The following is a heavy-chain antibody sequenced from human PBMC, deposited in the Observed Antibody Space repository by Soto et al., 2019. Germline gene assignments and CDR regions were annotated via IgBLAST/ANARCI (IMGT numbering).Heavy chain of an antibody. CDR2: IYYSGST. CDR3: AREGALPSYYYYYMDV. D-gene: IGHD2-21*02. Sequence: SETLSLTCTVSGGSISSYYWSWIRQPPGKGPEWIGYIYYSGSTNYNPSLKSRVTISVDTSKNQFSLKLSSVTAADTALFFCAREGALPSYYYYYMDVWGKGTTVTVSS. J-gene: IGHJ6*03. CDR1: GGSISSYY. V-gene: IGHV4-59*01.